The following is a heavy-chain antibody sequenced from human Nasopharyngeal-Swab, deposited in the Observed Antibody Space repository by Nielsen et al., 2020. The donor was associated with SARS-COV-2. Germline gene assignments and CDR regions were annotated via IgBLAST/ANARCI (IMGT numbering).Heavy chain of an antibody. D-gene: IGHD3-10*01. CDR3: ARDRGGLLWFGELPTYFDY. CDR2: ISSSGSTI. V-gene: IGHV3-48*03. Sequence: VRQAPGKGLEWVSYISSSGSTIYYAGSVKGRFTISRDNAKNSLYLQMNSPRAEDTAVYYCARDRGGLLWFGELPTYFDYWGQGTLVTVSS. J-gene: IGHJ4*02.